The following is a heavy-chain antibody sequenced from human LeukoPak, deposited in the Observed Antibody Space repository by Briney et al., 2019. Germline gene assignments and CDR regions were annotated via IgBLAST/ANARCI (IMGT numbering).Heavy chain of an antibody. Sequence: SETLSLTCTVSGGSISSSSYYWVWIRQPPGKGLEWIGSIYYSGITYYNPSLKSRVTISVDTSKNQFSLKLSSVTAADTAVYYCARTRYYYNSRSYGAPYYFDYWGQGTLVTVSS. CDR3: ARTRYYYNSRSYGAPYYFDY. CDR1: GGSISSSSYY. CDR2: IYYSGIT. J-gene: IGHJ4*02. D-gene: IGHD3-10*01. V-gene: IGHV4-39*01.